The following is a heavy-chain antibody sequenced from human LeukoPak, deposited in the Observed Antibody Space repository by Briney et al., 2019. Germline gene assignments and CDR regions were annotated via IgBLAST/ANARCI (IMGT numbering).Heavy chain of an antibody. D-gene: IGHD2-2*01. CDR2: IIPIFGTA. J-gene: IGHJ4*02. CDR1: GGTLSSYA. V-gene: IGHV1-69*13. Sequence: GASVKVSCKASGGTLSSYAISWVRQAPGQGLEWMGGIIPIFGTANYAQKFQGRVTITADESTSTAYMELSSLRSEDTAVYYCARWPWEVASCYFDYWGQGTLVTVSS. CDR3: ARWPWEVASCYFDY.